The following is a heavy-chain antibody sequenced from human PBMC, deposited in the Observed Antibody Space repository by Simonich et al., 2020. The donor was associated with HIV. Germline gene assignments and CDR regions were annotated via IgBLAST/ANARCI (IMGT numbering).Heavy chain of an antibody. CDR1: GYSFTRYW. Sequence: EVQLVQSGAEVKKPGEALKISCKGSGYSFTRYWIGWVRQMPGKGLEWVGIIYPGDSDTRYSPSFQGQVTISADKSISTAYLQWSSLKASDTAMYYCARTYYYDSSGYYPYFDYWGQGTLVTVSS. D-gene: IGHD3-22*01. CDR3: ARTYYYDSSGYYPYFDY. V-gene: IGHV5-51*01. J-gene: IGHJ4*02. CDR2: IYPGDSDT.